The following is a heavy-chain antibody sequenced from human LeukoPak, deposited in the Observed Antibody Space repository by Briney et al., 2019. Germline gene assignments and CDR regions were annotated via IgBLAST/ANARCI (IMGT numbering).Heavy chain of an antibody. V-gene: IGHV3-23*01. Sequence: GGSLRLSCAASGFTFSSYGMSWVRQAPGKGLEWVSVISGSGGSTYYADSVKGRFTISRDNAKNSLYLQMNSLRAEDTAVYYCARALYYYMDVWGKGTTVTVSS. CDR2: ISGSGGST. CDR1: GFTFSSYG. CDR3: ARALYYYMDV. J-gene: IGHJ6*03.